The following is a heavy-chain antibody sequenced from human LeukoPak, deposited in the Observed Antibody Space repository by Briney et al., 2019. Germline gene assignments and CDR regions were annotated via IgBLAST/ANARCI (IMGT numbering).Heavy chain of an antibody. CDR2: INSDSSIM. D-gene: IGHD3-16*01. CDR1: WFPFQNYS. CDR3: IRDLFDDYSLYY. V-gene: IGHV3-21*01. J-gene: IGHJ4*02. Sequence: TGGSLRLSCGAWWFPFQNYSMNWVRQAPGKGLEWVSSINSDSSIMYYAESVKGRFTISRDNARNSLYLQMNSLRAEDTAVYYCIRDLFDDYSLYYWGQGALVTVSS.